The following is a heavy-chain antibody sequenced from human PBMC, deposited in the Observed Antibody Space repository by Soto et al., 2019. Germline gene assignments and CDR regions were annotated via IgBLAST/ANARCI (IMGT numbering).Heavy chain of an antibody. V-gene: IGHV3-11*01. CDR1: GFTFSDYY. CDR2: ISSSGSTI. J-gene: IGHJ6*03. Sequence: GGSLRLSCAASGFTFSDYYMSWIRQAPGKGLEWVSYISSSGSTIYYADSVKGRFTISRDNAKNSLYLQMNSLRAEDTAVYYGAREIDWKDYDSNYYYYMDVWGKGTTVTVSS. CDR3: AREIDWKDYDSNYYYYMDV. D-gene: IGHD4-17*01.